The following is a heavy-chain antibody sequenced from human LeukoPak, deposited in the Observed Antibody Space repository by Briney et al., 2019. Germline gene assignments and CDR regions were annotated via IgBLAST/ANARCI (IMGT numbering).Heavy chain of an antibody. CDR3: ARDPGVVAFHYFDF. J-gene: IGHJ4*02. CDR2: IGGLGSST. Sequence: PGGSLRLSCAASGFTFSSHAMAWVRQAPGKGLKWVSAIGGLGSSTYYGDSVKGRFTISRDNSKNTVYLQMDSLRVEDTAVYYCARDPGVVAFHYFDFWGQGTLITVSS. V-gene: IGHV3-23*01. CDR1: GFTFSSHA. D-gene: IGHD3-3*01.